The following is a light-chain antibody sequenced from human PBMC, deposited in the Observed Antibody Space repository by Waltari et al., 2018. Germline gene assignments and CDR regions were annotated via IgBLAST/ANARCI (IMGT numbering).Light chain of an antibody. CDR2: TNN. J-gene: IGLJ3*02. V-gene: IGLV1-44*01. CDR3: TAWDDSLNTWV. CDR1: SSNIGTNI. Sequence: QSVLTQPSSASGTPGQEITISCSGGSSNIGTNIVNWYQQLPGTAPKLLIFTNNQRPSGVPDRFSGSSSGTSASLAISGLQSEDDETAYYCTAWDDSLNTWVFGGGTKLTVL.